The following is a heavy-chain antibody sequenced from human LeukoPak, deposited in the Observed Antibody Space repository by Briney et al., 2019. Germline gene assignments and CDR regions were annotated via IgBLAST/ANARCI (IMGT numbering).Heavy chain of an antibody. J-gene: IGHJ6*03. CDR1: GYSISSGYY. V-gene: IGHV4-38-2*02. CDR3: ARGAGSGYYPKPNYYYYYMDV. CDR2: INHSGST. D-gene: IGHD3-22*01. Sequence: PSETLSLTCTVSGYSISSGYYWGWIRQPPGKGLEWIGEINHSGSTNYNPSLKSRVTISVDTSKNQFSLKLSSVTAADTAVYYCARGAGSGYYPKPNYYYYYMDVWGKGTTVTVSS.